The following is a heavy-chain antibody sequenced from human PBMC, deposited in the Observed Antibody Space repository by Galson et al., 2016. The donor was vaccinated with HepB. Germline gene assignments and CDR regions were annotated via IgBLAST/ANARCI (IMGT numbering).Heavy chain of an antibody. V-gene: IGHV2-5*02. CDR1: EFSLRSSGVG. CDR3: ARARRDDYDSPGYYDFYGMDV. D-gene: IGHD3-22*01. J-gene: IGHJ6*02. Sequence: PALVKPTQTLTLTCACSEFSLRSSGVGVGWIRQPPGKALEWLALIFRDDDKRYSPSLKSRLTIAMDTFNNQVVLTLTNVDPVDTATYYCARARRDDYDSPGYYDFYGMDVWGQGTAVTVAS. CDR2: IFRDDDK.